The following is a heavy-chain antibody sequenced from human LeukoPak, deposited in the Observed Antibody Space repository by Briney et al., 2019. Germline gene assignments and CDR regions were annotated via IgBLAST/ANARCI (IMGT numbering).Heavy chain of an antibody. Sequence: GGSLRLSCAASGFTFSSYWMSWVRQAPGKGLEWVANIKQDGSEKNYVDSVKGRFTISRDNAKNSLYLQMNSLRAEDTAVYSCARDKTRGLGYGYSKSGNYFDYWGQGTLVTVSS. D-gene: IGHD5-18*01. CDR2: IKQDGSEK. V-gene: IGHV3-7*01. CDR1: GFTFSSYW. J-gene: IGHJ4*02. CDR3: ARDKTRGLGYGYSKSGNYFDY.